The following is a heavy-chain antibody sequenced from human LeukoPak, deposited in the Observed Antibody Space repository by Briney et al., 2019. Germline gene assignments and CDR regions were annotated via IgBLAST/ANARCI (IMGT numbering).Heavy chain of an antibody. CDR3: ASSYYDFWSGYYMVQPPTRYYYYGMGV. V-gene: IGHV1-8*01. D-gene: IGHD3-3*01. Sequence: ASVKVSCKASGYTFTSYDINWVRQAPGQGLEWMGWMNPNSGNTGYAQKFQGRVTMTRNTSISTAYMELSSLRSEDTAVYYCASSYYDFWSGYYMVQPPTRYYYYGMGVWGQGTTVTVSS. J-gene: IGHJ6*02. CDR2: MNPNSGNT. CDR1: GYTFTSYD.